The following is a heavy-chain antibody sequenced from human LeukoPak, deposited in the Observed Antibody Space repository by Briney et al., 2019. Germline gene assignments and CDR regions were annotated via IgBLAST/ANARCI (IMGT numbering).Heavy chain of an antibody. D-gene: IGHD2-2*01. CDR3: SVGPAASVSYFDY. CDR1: GFTFSRYW. J-gene: IGHJ4*02. Sequence: GGSLRLSCAASGFTFSRYWISWVRQAPGKGLEWVANIKQDGSEKYYVDSVKGRFTISRDNAKNSLYLQMNSLRAEDTAVYYCSVGPAASVSYFDYWGQGTLVTVSS. CDR2: IKQDGSEK. V-gene: IGHV3-7*01.